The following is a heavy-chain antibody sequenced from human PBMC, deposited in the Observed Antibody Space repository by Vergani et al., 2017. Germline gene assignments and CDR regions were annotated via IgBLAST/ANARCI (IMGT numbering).Heavy chain of an antibody. CDR1: GYSFTNYW. D-gene: IGHD3-22*01. CDR2: IHPADSDN. CDR3: ARLYGRDSSGSKYFDY. V-gene: IGHV5-51*01. Sequence: EVQLVQSGAEVKTPGESLKISCQISGYSFTNYWIGWVRQLPGKSLEWMGIIHPADSDNRYSPSFQGQVTISVDKSISTAYLQRSSLRASDSAMYYCARLYGRDSSGSKYFDYWGQGTLVTVSS. J-gene: IGHJ4*02.